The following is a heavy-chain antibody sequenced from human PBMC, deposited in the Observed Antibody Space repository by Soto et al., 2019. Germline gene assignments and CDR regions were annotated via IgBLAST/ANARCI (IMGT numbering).Heavy chain of an antibody. D-gene: IGHD5-12*01. V-gene: IGHV5-10-1*01. CDR2: IDPSDSYT. CDR3: ATTGGSGYDWLDY. CDR1: GYSFTSYW. J-gene: IGHJ4*02. Sequence: PGESLKISCKGSGYSFTSYWISWVRQMPGKGLEWMGRIDPSDSYTNYSPSFQGHVTISADKSISTAYLQWSSLKASDTAMYYCATTGGSGYDWLDYWGQGTLVTVSS.